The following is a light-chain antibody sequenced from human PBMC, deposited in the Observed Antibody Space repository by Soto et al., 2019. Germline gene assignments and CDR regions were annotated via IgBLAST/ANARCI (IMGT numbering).Light chain of an antibody. CDR1: STNIGAGYY. J-gene: IGLJ2*01. Sequence: QSVLTQPPSVSGAPGQRVTISCTGSSTNIGAGYYVHWYQQLPGTAPKLLIYGDSNRPSGVPDRFSGSKSGTSASLAITGLQAEHEADYYCQSYDTSLSGVVFGGGTKLTVL. CDR3: QSYDTSLSGVV. V-gene: IGLV1-40*01. CDR2: GDS.